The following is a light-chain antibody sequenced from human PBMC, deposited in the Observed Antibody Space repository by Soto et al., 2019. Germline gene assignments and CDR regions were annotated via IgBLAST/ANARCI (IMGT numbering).Light chain of an antibody. J-gene: IGKJ1*01. CDR3: QQYNNWPPWT. CDR1: QSVSSN. CDR2: GAS. Sequence: EIVMTQSPATLSVSPGERATLSCRASQSVSSNLAWYQQKPGQAPRLLIYGASTRATDIPARFSGSGSGTAFTITISSLQSEDFAVYYCQQYNNWPPWTFGQVTKVEIK. V-gene: IGKV3-15*01.